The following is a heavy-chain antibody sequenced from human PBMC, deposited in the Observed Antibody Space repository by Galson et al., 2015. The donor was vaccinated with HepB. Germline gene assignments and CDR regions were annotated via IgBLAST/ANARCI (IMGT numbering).Heavy chain of an antibody. J-gene: IGHJ4*02. CDR1: RFTFSWYA. CDR2: ISGSGGST. D-gene: IGHD6-13*01. Sequence: SLRLSCAASRFTFSWYAMNWVRQAPGKGLEWVTGISGSGGSTYYADSVKGRFTISRDNSKNPLYLQINSLRAEDTAVYYCAKFNSSWHRNVDWGQGTLVTVSS. CDR3: AKFNSSWHRNVD. V-gene: IGHV3-23*01.